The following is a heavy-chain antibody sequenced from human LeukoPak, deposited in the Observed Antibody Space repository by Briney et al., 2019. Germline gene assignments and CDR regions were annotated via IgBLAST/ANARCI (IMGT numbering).Heavy chain of an antibody. V-gene: IGHV3-9*01. CDR3: AKDIMPDPIAAAGHFDY. D-gene: IGHD6-13*01. CDR2: NSWNSGSI. J-gene: IGHJ4*02. Sequence: GGSLRLSCAASGFTFDDYAIHWVRQAPGKGLEWVSGNSWNSGSIGYADSVKGRFTISRDNAKNSLYLQTNSLRAEDTALYYCAKDIMPDPIAAAGHFDYWGQGTLVTVSS. CDR1: GFTFDDYA.